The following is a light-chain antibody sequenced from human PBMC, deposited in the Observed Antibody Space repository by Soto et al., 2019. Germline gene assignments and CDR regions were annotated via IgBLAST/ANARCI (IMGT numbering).Light chain of an antibody. Sequence: QSVLTQPRSVSGSPGQSVTISCTGTSSNVGGYTYVSWYQQHPGIAPQLIIYDVTKRPSGVPDRFSGSKSGNTASLTISGLQAEDEADYYCCSYAGSYSWVFGGGTKLTVL. CDR3: CSYAGSYSWV. V-gene: IGLV2-11*01. CDR1: SSNVGGYTY. CDR2: DVT. J-gene: IGLJ3*02.